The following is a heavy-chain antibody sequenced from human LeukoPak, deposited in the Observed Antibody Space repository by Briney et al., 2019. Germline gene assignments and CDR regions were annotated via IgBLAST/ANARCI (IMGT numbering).Heavy chain of an antibody. CDR2: IYYTGTT. Sequence: SETLSLTCTVSGGSMSDYYWSWIRQPPGKGLEWIGYIYYTGTTNYNPSLKSRVTILVDTSKNQFSLKLNSVTAADTGVYYCARDQRRTSCFDYWGLGTLVTVSS. CDR3: ARDQRRTSCFDY. J-gene: IGHJ4*02. V-gene: IGHV4-59*01. D-gene: IGHD2-2*01. CDR1: GGSMSDYY.